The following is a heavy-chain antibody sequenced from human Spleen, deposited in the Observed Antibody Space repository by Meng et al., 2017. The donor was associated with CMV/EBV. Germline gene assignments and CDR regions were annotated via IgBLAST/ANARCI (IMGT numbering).Heavy chain of an antibody. D-gene: IGHD3-10*01. CDR2: ISGSGGGT. CDR1: GFSFRDYA. V-gene: IGHV3-23*01. J-gene: IGHJ6*02. Sequence: GESLKISCAGSGFSFRDYALHWVRQAPGKGLEWVSAISGSGGGTYYADSVKGRFTISRDNSKNTLYLQMNSLRAEDTAVYYCAKGVRYGSGPYYYYGMDVWGQGTTVTVSS. CDR3: AKGVRYGSGPYYYYGMDV.